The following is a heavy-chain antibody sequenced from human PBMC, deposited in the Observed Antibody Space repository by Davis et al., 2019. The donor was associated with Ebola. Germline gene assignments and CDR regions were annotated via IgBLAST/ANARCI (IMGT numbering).Heavy chain of an antibody. Sequence: GESLKISCAASGFTFSYYYMSWIRQAPGKGLEWVSYISSSGSTIYYADSVKGRFTISRANAKNSLYLQMNSLRAEDTAVYYCASGLRGRSYYYGMDVWGQGTTVTVSS. D-gene: IGHD3-16*01. CDR3: ASGLRGRSYYYGMDV. J-gene: IGHJ6*02. V-gene: IGHV3-11*01. CDR1: GFTFSYYY. CDR2: ISSSGSTI.